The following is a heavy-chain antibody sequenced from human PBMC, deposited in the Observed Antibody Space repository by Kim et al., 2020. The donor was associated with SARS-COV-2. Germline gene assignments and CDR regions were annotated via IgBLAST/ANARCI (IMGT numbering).Heavy chain of an antibody. D-gene: IGHD5-18*01. V-gene: IGHV3-30*18. CDR2: ISYDGSNK. CDR1: GFTFSSYG. Sequence: GGSLRLSCAASGFTFSSYGMHWVRQAPGKGLEWVAVISYDGSNKYYADSVKGRFTISRDNSKNTLYLQMNSLRAEDTAVYYCAKSNRRLWLLGFYDYWGQGTLVTVSS. J-gene: IGHJ4*02. CDR3: AKSNRRLWLLGFYDY.